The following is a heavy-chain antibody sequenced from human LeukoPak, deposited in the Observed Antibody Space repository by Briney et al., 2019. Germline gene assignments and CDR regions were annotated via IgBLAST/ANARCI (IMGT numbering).Heavy chain of an antibody. V-gene: IGHV3-64D*09. CDR1: GFTFSTYA. CDR3: VKDLRGGGYYTSFDY. J-gene: IGHJ4*02. Sequence: GGSLRLSCSASGFTFSTYAMHWVRQAPGKGLEHVSTINTNGDDTYYADSVKGRFTISRDNSKRTLYLQMSSLRAEDTAVYYCVKDLRGGGYYTSFDYRGQGTLVTVSS. CDR2: INTNGDDT. D-gene: IGHD3-10*01.